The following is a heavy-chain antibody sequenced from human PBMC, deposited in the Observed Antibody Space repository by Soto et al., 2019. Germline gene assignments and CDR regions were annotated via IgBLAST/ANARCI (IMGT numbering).Heavy chain of an antibody. CDR3: AGAFVVSAANPNWFDP. CDR1: GFTFTTYA. D-gene: IGHD2-15*01. CDR2: VSRSGTYT. J-gene: IGHJ5*02. Sequence: GGSLRLSCAASGFTFTTYAMSWVRQAPGKGLEWVSLVSRSGTYTYYADSVKGRFTISRDNSKNTLFLQMNSLRAEDTAVYYCAGAFVVSAANPNWFDPWGQGTLVTVSS. V-gene: IGHV3-23*01.